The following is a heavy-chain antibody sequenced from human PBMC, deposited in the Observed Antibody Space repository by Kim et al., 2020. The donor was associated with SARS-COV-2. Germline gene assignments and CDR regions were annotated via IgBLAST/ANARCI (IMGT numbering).Heavy chain of an antibody. V-gene: IGHV1-69*01. Sequence: ANYARKVQGRVTITADESTSTAYMELSRLRSEDTAVYYWARGEPLWGMDVWGQGTTVTVSS. D-gene: IGHD1-26*01. CDR3: ARGEPLWGMDV. CDR2: A. J-gene: IGHJ6*02.